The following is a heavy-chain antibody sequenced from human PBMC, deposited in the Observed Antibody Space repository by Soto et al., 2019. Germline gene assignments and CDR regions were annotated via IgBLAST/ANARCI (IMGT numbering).Heavy chain of an antibody. CDR2: ISPRTTYK. CDR1: GFTFSDHY. V-gene: IGHV3-11*06. Sequence: QVQLVESGGGLVKPGGSLRLSCASSGFTFSDHYMNWIRRSPGKGLEFLSYISPRTTYKNYADSVKGRFTISRDNAKNSLYLQLNSLRAEDTAIYYCSRGGGGGLFDLWGQGTFVTVSS. CDR3: SRGGGGGLFDL. J-gene: IGHJ4*02. D-gene: IGHD2-21*01.